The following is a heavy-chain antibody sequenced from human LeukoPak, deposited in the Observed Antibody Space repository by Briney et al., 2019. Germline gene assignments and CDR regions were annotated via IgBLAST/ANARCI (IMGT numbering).Heavy chain of an antibody. Sequence: GGSLRLSCVASGFSFSSYTMSWVRQAPGKGLEWVAKMKEDGSDIHYVDSVKGRFTISRDNAKNSLYLQMNSLRAEDTAVYYCARDDNCSGGSCYFDGLMSFDYWGQGTLVTVSS. V-gene: IGHV3-7*01. CDR3: ARDDNCSGGSCYFDGLMSFDY. J-gene: IGHJ4*02. CDR1: GFSFSSYT. D-gene: IGHD2-15*01. CDR2: MKEDGSDI.